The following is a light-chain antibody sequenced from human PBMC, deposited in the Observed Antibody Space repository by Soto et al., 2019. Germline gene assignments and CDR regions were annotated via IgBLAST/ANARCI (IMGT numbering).Light chain of an antibody. J-gene: IGKJ4*01. CDR1: QSVSSSY. Sequence: EIVLTQSPGTLSLSPGERATLSCRASQSVSSSYLAWYQQKPGQAPRLLIYGASSRATGIPDRFSGGGSGTDFTLTISRLQPEDVGVYYCQQYGSYLLTFGGGTKVEIK. CDR3: QQYGSYLLT. CDR2: GAS. V-gene: IGKV3-20*01.